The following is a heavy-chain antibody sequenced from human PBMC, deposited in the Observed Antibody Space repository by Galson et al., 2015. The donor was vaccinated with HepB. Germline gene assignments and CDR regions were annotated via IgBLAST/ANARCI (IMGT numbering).Heavy chain of an antibody. J-gene: IGHJ4*02. Sequence: SLRLSCAASGFTFSSYEMNWVRQAPGQGLEWVSYISSSGSTFYYADSVKGRFTISRDNAKNSLYLQMNNLRAEDTAVYYCARIDRSNWYGSGFDYWGQGTLVTVSS. D-gene: IGHD6-13*01. CDR3: ARIDRSNWYGSGFDY. CDR1: GFTFSSYE. CDR2: ISSSGSTF. V-gene: IGHV3-48*03.